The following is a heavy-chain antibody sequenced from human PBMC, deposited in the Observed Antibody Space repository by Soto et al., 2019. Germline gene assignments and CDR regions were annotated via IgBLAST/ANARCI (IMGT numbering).Heavy chain of an antibody. D-gene: IGHD6-19*01. CDR3: ARGSSGWTQVRFDP. J-gene: IGHJ5*02. CDR2: ISAYNGNT. CDR1: GYTFTSYG. V-gene: IGHV1-18*01. Sequence: GASVKVSCKASGYTFTSYGISWVRQAPGQGLEWMGWISAYNGNTNYAQKLQGRVTMTTNTSASTAYMELRSLRSDDTAVYYCARGSSGWTQVRFDPWGQGTLVTVSS.